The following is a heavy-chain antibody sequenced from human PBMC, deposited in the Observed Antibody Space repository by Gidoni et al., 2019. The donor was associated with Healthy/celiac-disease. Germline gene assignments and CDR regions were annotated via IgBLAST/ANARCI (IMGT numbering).Heavy chain of an antibody. CDR2: IYYSGST. CDR3: ASFSSPAMVRGVISAGYFDY. J-gene: IGHJ4*02. V-gene: IGHV4-39*01. CDR1: GGSISSSSYY. D-gene: IGHD3-10*01. Sequence: QLQLQESGPGLVKPSETLSLTCTVSGGSISSSSYYWGWIRQPPGKGLEWIGSIYYSGSTYYNPSLKSRVTISVDTSKNQFSLKLSSVTAADTAVYYCASFSSPAMVRGVISAGYFDYWGQGTLVTVSS.